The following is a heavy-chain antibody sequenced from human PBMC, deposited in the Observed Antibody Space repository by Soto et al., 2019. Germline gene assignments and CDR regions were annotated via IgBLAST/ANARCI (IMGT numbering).Heavy chain of an antibody. V-gene: IGHV6-1*01. D-gene: IGHD6-19*01. Sequence: SQTLSLTCAISGDSVSSNSATWNWIRQSPSRGLEWLGRTYYRSKRYNDYAVSVKSRITINLGTSNNQFSLQLISVTPEDSAVYYCAGVNYYSRGWLFYYYYGMDVWGQGTTVTVSS. CDR2: TYYRSKRYN. CDR1: GDSVSSNSAT. J-gene: IGHJ6*02. CDR3: AGVNYYSRGWLFYYYYGMDV.